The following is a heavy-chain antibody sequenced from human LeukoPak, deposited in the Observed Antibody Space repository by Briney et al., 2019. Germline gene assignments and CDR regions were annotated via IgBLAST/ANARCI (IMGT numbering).Heavy chain of an antibody. CDR1: GGSISNYY. D-gene: IGHD4-23*01. CDR2: IYYSGTT. V-gene: IGHV4-59*01. CDR3: ARVGVDYSGNVIKYYFDY. Sequence: SETLSLTCTVSGGSISNYYWSWIRQPPEKGLEWIGYIYYSGTTNYNPSLKSRVIISVDTSKNQFSLQLSPVIAADTAVYYCARVGVDYSGNVIKYYFDYWGQGTLVTVSS. J-gene: IGHJ4*02.